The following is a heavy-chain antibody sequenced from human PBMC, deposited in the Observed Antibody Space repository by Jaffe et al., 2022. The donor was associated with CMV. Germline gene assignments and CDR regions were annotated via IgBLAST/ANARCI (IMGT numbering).Heavy chain of an antibody. CDR2: INHSGST. D-gene: IGHD1-1*01. J-gene: IGHJ4*02. Sequence: QVQLQQWGAGLLKPSETLSLTCAVYSGSFSRYYWTWIRQSPGKGLEWIGEINHSGSTNYNPSLRSRVTISIDTSKNQFSLKLNSVTAADTAIYYCASGQTRVDYWGQGTLVTVSS. CDR1: SGSFSRYY. CDR3: ASGQTRVDY. V-gene: IGHV4-34*01.